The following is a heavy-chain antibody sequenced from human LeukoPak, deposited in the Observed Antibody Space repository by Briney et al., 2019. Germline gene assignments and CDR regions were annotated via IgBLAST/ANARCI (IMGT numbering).Heavy chain of an antibody. Sequence: GGSLRLSCAASGFTFSSYWMSWVRQAPGKGLEWVANIKQDGSNKYYADSVKGRFTISRDNSKNTLYLQMNSLRAEDTAVYYCARSLSWYDAFDIWGQGTMVTVSS. CDR1: GFTFSSYW. CDR2: IKQDGSNK. CDR3: ARSLSWYDAFDI. V-gene: IGHV3-7*01. D-gene: IGHD6-13*01. J-gene: IGHJ3*02.